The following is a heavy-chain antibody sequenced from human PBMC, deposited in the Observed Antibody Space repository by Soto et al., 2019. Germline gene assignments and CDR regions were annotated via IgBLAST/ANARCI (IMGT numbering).Heavy chain of an antibody. CDR1: GYTFTSYA. CDR2: INAGNGNT. Sequence: GASVKVSCKASGYTFTSYAMHWVRQAPGQRLEWMGWINAGNGNTKYSQKFQGRVTITRDTSASTAYMELSSLRSEDTAVYYCAREMVYGETFDYWGQGTLVTVSS. V-gene: IGHV1-3*01. CDR3: AREMVYGETFDY. D-gene: IGHD3-10*01. J-gene: IGHJ4*02.